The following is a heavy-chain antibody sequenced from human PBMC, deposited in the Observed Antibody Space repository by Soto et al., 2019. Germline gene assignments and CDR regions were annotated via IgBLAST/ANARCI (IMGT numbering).Heavy chain of an antibody. CDR2: INHSGST. D-gene: IGHD3-16*01. CDR1: GGSFSGYY. J-gene: IGHJ6*02. Sequence: QVQLQQWGAGLLKPSETLSLTCAVYGGSFSGYYWRWVRQPPGKGLEWNGEINHSGSTNYNPSLKSRVSISVATATNQFSLRLSSATAADTAVYYCARARHLPLYYYYCMDVWGQVTAVTVSS. CDR3: ARARHLPLYYYYCMDV. V-gene: IGHV4-34*01.